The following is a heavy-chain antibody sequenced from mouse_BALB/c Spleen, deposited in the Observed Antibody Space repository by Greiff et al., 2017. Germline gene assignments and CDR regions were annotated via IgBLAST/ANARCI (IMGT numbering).Heavy chain of an antibody. D-gene: IGHD1-1*01. Sequence: EVMLVESGGDLVKPGGSLKLSCAASGFTFSSYGMSWVRQTPDKRLEWVATISSGGSYTYYPDSVKGRFTISRDNAKNTLYLQMSSLKSEDTAMYYCARHEDYYGSYFDYWGQGTTLTVSS. CDR1: GFTFSSYG. CDR3: ARHEDYYGSYFDY. V-gene: IGHV5-6*01. CDR2: ISSGGSYT. J-gene: IGHJ2*01.